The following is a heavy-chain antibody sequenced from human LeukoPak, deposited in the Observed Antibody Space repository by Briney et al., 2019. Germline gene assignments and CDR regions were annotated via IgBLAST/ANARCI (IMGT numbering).Heavy chain of an antibody. J-gene: IGHJ4*02. Sequence: SETLSLTCTVSGGSISSYYWSWIRQPAGKGLEWIGRIYTSGSTNYNPSLKSRVTISVDRSKNQFSLKLSSVTAADTAVYYCARSTYYYGSGRLSGFDYWGQGTLVTVSS. CDR3: ARSTYYYGSGRLSGFDY. D-gene: IGHD3-10*01. V-gene: IGHV4-4*07. CDR1: GGSISSYY. CDR2: IYTSGST.